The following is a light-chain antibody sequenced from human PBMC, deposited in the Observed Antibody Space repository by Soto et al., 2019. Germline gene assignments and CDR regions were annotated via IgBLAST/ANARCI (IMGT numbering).Light chain of an antibody. CDR3: AAWDDSLNAVV. V-gene: IGLV1-44*01. CDR1: NSNIGTTT. J-gene: IGLJ2*01. Sequence: QSVLTQPPSASGAPGQRVTISCSGSNSNIGTTTVNWYQHVPGTAPKLLIYSSRQRPSGVPDRFSGSRSGTSASLAISGLQSEDEADYYCAAWDDSLNAVVFGGGTKVTVL. CDR2: SSR.